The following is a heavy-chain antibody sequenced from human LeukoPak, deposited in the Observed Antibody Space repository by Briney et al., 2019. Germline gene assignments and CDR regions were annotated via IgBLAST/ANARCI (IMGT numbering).Heavy chain of an antibody. Sequence: GGSLRLSCVASELTFSTYWMTWVRQAPGKGLEWVANINRDGSEKDYVDSVKGRFTVSRDNAKNSLFLQMNSLRAEDTAVYYCATYRVRHLNSLDYWGRGTLVSVSS. D-gene: IGHD3-16*02. CDR2: INRDGSEK. J-gene: IGHJ4*02. CDR1: ELTFSTYW. CDR3: ATYRVRHLNSLDY. V-gene: IGHV3-7*03.